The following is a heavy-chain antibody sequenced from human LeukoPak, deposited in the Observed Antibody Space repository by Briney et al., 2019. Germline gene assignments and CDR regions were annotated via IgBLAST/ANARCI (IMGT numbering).Heavy chain of an antibody. CDR2: ISAYNGNT. J-gene: IGHJ4*02. Sequence: ASVKVSCKASGYTFTSYGISWVRQAPGRGLEWMGWISAYNGNTNYAQKLQGRVTMTTDTSTSTAYMELRSLRSDDTAVYYCARDSDTYYYDSSGSYYYWGQGTLVTVSS. CDR1: GYTFTSYG. CDR3: ARDSDTYYYDSSGSYYY. D-gene: IGHD3-22*01. V-gene: IGHV1-18*01.